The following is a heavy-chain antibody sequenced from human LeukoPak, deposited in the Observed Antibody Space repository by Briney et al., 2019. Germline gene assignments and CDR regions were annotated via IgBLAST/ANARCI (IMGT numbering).Heavy chain of an antibody. J-gene: IGHJ5*02. D-gene: IGHD3-3*01. CDR3: ARVGKNYDFWSGYPNWFDP. V-gene: IGHV4-30-2*01. CDR2: IYHSGST. CDR1: GGSISSGGYS. Sequence: SETLSLTCAVSGGSISSGGYSWSWIRQPPGKGLEWIGYIYHSGSTYYNPSLKSRVTISVDRSKNQFSLKLSSVTAADTAVYYCARVGKNYDFWSGYPNWFDPWGQGTLVTVSS.